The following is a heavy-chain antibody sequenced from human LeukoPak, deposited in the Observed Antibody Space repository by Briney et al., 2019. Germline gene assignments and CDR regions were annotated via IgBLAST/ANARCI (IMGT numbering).Heavy chain of an antibody. J-gene: IGHJ4*02. Sequence: SETLSLTCTVSGYSISSGYYWGWIRQPPGKGLAWIGSIYHSGSTYYNPSLKSRVTISVDTSKNQFSLKLSSVTAADTAVYYCAREIVGATEGYWGQGTLVTVSS. CDR2: IYHSGST. D-gene: IGHD1-26*01. CDR1: GYSISSGYY. CDR3: AREIVGATEGY. V-gene: IGHV4-38-2*02.